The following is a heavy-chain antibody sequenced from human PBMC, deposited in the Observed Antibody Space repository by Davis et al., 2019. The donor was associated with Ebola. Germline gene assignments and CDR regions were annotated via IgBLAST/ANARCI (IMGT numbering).Heavy chain of an antibody. V-gene: IGHV3-53*01. D-gene: IGHD4-17*01. J-gene: IGHJ2*01. Sequence: GGSLRLSCVVSGFIFSDKYMSWVRQAPGKGLEWVSVLYTDGRTYHSDSVKGRFTISRDNAKNTVSLQMNDLRVEDTAVYFCTRHVPGDFWFFDLWGRGTMVTVSS. CDR1: GFIFSDKY. CDR2: LYTDGRT. CDR3: TRHVPGDFWFFDL.